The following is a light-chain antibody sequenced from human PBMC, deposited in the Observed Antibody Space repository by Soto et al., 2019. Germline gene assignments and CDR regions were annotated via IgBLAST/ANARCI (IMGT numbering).Light chain of an antibody. V-gene: IGLV2-11*01. CDR1: SSDVGGYNY. J-gene: IGLJ3*02. Sequence: QSALTQPRSMSGSPGQSVTISCTGTSSDVGGYNYVSWYQQYPGKAPQVMIYDVNKRPSKVPERFSGSKSGNTASLTISGLQADDEADCYCCSYAGTSTWVFGGGTKLTVL. CDR3: CSYAGTSTWV. CDR2: DVN.